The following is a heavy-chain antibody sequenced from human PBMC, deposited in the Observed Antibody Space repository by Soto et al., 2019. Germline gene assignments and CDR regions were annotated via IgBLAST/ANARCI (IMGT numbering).Heavy chain of an antibody. J-gene: IGHJ6*02. Sequence: PSETLSLTCTVSGGSISSYYWSWIRQPPGKGLEWIGYIYYSGSTNYNPSLKSRVTISVDTSKNQFSLKLSSVTAADTAVYYCVRDSGGSSSSYYYGMDVWGQGTTVTVSS. V-gene: IGHV4-59*01. CDR2: IYYSGST. D-gene: IGHD2-15*01. CDR3: VRDSGGSSSSYYYGMDV. CDR1: GGSISSYY.